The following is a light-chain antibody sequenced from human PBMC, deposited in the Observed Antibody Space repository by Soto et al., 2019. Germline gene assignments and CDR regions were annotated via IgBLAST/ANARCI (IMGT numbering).Light chain of an antibody. CDR3: QQYAGSRT. Sequence: EIVLTQSPGTLSLSPWERATLSCRASQSVSSSYLAWYQQKPGQAPRLLIYDASNRATGIPARFSGSGSGTDFTLTISRLEPEDFAVYYCQQYAGSRTFGQGTKVDIK. J-gene: IGKJ1*01. CDR2: DAS. V-gene: IGKV3-20*01. CDR1: QSVSSSY.